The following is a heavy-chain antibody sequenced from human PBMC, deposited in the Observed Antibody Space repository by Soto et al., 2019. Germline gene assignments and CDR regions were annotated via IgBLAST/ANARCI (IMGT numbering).Heavy chain of an antibody. J-gene: IGHJ4*02. D-gene: IGHD1-26*01. CDR3: ARQTGLGATNY. Sequence: DVDLVESGGALVQPRGSLRLSCAGSGFTFNNFWMHWVRQAPGKGLVWVARINTDGSVTSHADSVKGRFTISRDNAKSTLYLQMNSLRAEDSARYYCARQTGLGATNYWGRGTLVTVSS. CDR1: GFTFNNFW. CDR2: INTDGSVT. V-gene: IGHV3-74*01.